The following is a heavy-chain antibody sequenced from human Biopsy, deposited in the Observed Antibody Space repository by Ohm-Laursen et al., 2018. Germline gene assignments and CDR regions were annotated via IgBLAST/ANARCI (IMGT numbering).Heavy chain of an antibody. Sequence: PGTLPLTCTVSGGSFTGHYWTWIRQPPGKGLEWIGHISHTGYTSYKSSLKSRVTISLDTSRKHFSLRLTSLAAADTAVYYCARGSNDFGGLYFPRWGQGTLVTVSS. V-gene: IGHV4-59*11. CDR2: ISHTGYT. CDR1: GGSFTGHY. D-gene: IGHD4-23*01. J-gene: IGHJ4*02. CDR3: ARGSNDFGGLYFPR.